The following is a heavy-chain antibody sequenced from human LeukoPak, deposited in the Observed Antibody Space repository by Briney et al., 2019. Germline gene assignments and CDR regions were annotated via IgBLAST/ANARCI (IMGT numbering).Heavy chain of an antibody. V-gene: IGHV1-2*02. D-gene: IGHD2-2*01. CDR3: ARTYCSSTSCYDLSLDY. CDR1: GYTFTGYY. CDR2: INPNSGAT. Sequence: ASVKVSCKASGYTFTGYYMHWVRQAPGQGLEWMGWINPNSGATNYAQKFQGRVTMTSDTSISTAYMELCRLRSDDTAVYYCARTYCSSTSCYDLSLDYWGQGTLVTVSS. J-gene: IGHJ4*02.